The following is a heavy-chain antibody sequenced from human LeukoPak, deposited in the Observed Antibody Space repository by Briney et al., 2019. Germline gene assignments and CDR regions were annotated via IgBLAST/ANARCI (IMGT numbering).Heavy chain of an antibody. CDR1: GGSFSGYY. CDR2: INHSGSA. D-gene: IGHD3-22*01. Sequence: SETLSLTCAVSGGSFSGYYWTWIRQPPGKGLEWIGEINHSGSANYNPSLKSRVTISLDTSKNQFSLKVSSVTAADTAVYYCARVVVIDSSPDYWGQGTLVTVSS. V-gene: IGHV4-34*01. J-gene: IGHJ4*02. CDR3: ARVVVIDSSPDY.